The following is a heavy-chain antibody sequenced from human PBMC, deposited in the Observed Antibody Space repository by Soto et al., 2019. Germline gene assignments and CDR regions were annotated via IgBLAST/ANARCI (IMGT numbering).Heavy chain of an antibody. D-gene: IGHD6-13*01. J-gene: IGHJ4*02. V-gene: IGHV3-9*01. CDR1: GFTFNDYS. CDR3: AKDLRSSSWYSISFFDY. Sequence: EVQLVESGGGLVQPGRSLRLTCAASGFTFNDYSMHWVRQAPGKGLEWVSGISWNSGSRGYAHSVQGRFTISRDSAKNSPYLQMNSLKPEDTALYYCAKDLRSSSWYSISFFDYWGQGALVTVSS. CDR2: ISWNSGSR.